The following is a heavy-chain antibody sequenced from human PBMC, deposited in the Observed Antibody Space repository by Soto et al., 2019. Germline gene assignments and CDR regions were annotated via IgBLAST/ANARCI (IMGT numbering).Heavy chain of an antibody. J-gene: IGHJ6*02. D-gene: IGHD6-13*01. V-gene: IGHV4-59*08. CDR2: IFYTGST. CDR3: ARQSASRWRNHYYYYGLDV. CDR1: GDSIRSYY. Sequence: QVQLQESGPGLVKPSETLSLTCTVSGDSIRSYYWSWIRQPPGKGLEWIGYIFYTGSTNYNPSLKSRVTISIDPSKNQFSLKLSSVTAADTAVYYCARQSASRWRNHYYYYGLDVWGQGTTVTVSS.